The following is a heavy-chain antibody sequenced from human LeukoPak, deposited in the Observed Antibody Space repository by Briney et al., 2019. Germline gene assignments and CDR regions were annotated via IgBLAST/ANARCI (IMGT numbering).Heavy chain of an antibody. D-gene: IGHD6-6*01. Sequence: PSETLSLTCTVSGGSISSYYWSWIRQPPGKGLEWIGYIYYSGSTNYNPSLKSRVTISVDTSKNQFSLKLSSVTAADTAVYYCARETRLSIAARPLDYWGQGTLVTVSS. J-gene: IGHJ4*02. CDR2: IYYSGST. CDR1: GGSISSYY. CDR3: ARETRLSIAARPLDY. V-gene: IGHV4-59*01.